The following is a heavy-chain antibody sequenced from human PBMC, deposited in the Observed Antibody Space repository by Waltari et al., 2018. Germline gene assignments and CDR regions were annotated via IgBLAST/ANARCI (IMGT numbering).Heavy chain of an antibody. CDR1: GGSISSYY. CDR2: IYYSGST. V-gene: IGHV4-59*01. CDR3: ARFLAYCGGDCYSDEYYFDY. J-gene: IGHJ4*02. D-gene: IGHD2-21*01. Sequence: QVQLQESGPGLVKPSETLSLTCTVSGGSISSYYWSWIRQPHGKGLEWIGYIYYSGSTNYNPSLKSRVTISVDTSKNQFSLKLGSVTAADTAVYYCARFLAYCGGDCYSDEYYFDYWGQGTLVTVSS.